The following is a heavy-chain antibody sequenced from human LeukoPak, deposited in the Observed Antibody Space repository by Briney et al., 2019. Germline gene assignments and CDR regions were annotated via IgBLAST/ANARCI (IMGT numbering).Heavy chain of an antibody. CDR2: IYPGDSDT. V-gene: IGHV5-51*01. J-gene: IGHJ5*02. CDR3: ARRVAGVVPAAIDWFDP. D-gene: IGHD2-2*01. CDR1: GYSFTSYW. Sequence: GESLQISCKGSGYSFTSYWIGWVRQMPGKGLEWMGIIYPGDSDTRYSPSFQGQVTISADKSISTAYLQWSSLKASDTAMYYCARRVAGVVPAAIDWFDPWGQGTLVTVSS.